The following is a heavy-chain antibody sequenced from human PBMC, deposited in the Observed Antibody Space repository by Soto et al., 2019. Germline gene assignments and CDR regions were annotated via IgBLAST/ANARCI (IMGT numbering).Heavy chain of an antibody. CDR3: AGDRSNSPDYFDY. V-gene: IGHV4-30-4*01. CDR1: GGSISSDDYY. J-gene: IGHJ4*02. D-gene: IGHD6-6*01. Sequence: SETLSLTCTVSGGSISSDDYYWSWIRQPPGKGLEWIGHIYYSGRTYYNPSLKSRLTISVDTSKSQFSLKLSSVSAADTAVYFCAGDRSNSPDYFDYWGQGTLVAVSS. CDR2: IYYSGRT.